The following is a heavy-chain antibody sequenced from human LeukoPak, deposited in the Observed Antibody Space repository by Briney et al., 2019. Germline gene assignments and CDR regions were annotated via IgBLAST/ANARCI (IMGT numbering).Heavy chain of an antibody. CDR3: ARGLPGGVLNP. J-gene: IGHJ5*02. Sequence: SQTLSLTCTVSGGSISSGDYYWSWIRQPPGKGLEWIGYIYYSGNTYYNPSLKSRVTISVDTSKNQFSLKLSSVTAADTAVYYCARGLPGGVLNPWGQGTLVTVSS. CDR2: IYYSGNT. V-gene: IGHV4-30-4*01. D-gene: IGHD3-16*01. CDR1: GGSISSGDYY.